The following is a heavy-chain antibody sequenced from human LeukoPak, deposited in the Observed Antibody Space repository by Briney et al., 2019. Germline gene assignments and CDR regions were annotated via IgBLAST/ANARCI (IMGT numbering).Heavy chain of an antibody. V-gene: IGHV1-2*02. J-gene: IGHJ4*02. CDR3: ARAALLHRIVVVTATYDY. CDR2: INPNSGGT. CDR1: GYTFTSYY. Sequence: GASVKVSCKASGYTFTSYYMHWVRQAPGQGLEWMGWINPNSGGTNYAQKFQGRVTMTRDTSISTAYMELSRLRSDDTAVYYCARAALLHRIVVVTATYDYWGQGTLVTVSS. D-gene: IGHD2-21*02.